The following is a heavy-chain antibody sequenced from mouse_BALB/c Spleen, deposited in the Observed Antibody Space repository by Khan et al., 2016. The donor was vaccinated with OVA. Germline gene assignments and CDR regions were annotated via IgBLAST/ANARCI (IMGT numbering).Heavy chain of an antibody. CDR2: ISYSGNT. CDR1: GYSITSDYA. D-gene: IGHD2-10*02. CDR3: ARVYGGDFAY. J-gene: IGHJ2*01. V-gene: IGHV3-2*02. Sequence: EVQLQQSGPGLVKPSQSLSLTCTVTGYSITSDYAWNWIRQFPGNKLEWMGYISYSGNTNYNPSLKSRISITRDPSKNPFFLQLNSVTTEDTATYYCARVYGGDFAYWGQGTTLTVSS.